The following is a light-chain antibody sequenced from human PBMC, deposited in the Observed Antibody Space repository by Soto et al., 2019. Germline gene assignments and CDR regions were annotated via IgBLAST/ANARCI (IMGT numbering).Light chain of an antibody. Sequence: EIVLTQSPATLSLSPGERATLSCRASQSVSSYLAWYQQKPGQAPRLLIYDASNRATGIPARFSSSGSGTDFTLTISRLEPEDFAVYYCQQRSNWPTFGGGTKVDIK. J-gene: IGKJ4*01. CDR3: QQRSNWPT. V-gene: IGKV3-11*01. CDR1: QSVSSY. CDR2: DAS.